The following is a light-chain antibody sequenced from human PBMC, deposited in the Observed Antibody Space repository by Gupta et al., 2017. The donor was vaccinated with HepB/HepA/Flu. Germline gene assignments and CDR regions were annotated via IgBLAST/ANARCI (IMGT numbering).Light chain of an antibody. V-gene: IGKV1-17*01. CDR3: LQYDSFPLT. CDR1: QGIRSD. CDR2: ASS. Sequence: DIQMTQSPSSLSASAGDRVTITCRASQGIRSDLDWYQQRPGETPKRLIYASSNLQSVVPSSFSGSGSGTDFTLTISGLHPEDFATYYCLQYDSFPLTFGQGTRVEIK. J-gene: IGKJ1*01.